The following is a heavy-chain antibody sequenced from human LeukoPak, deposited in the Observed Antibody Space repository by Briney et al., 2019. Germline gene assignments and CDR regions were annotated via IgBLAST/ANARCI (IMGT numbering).Heavy chain of an antibody. CDR1: GYTFTSYD. Sequence: ASVKVSCKASGYTFTSYDINWVRQATGQGLEWMGWISAYNGNTNYAQKLQGRVTMTTDTSTSTAYMELRSLRSDDTAVYYCARDDTDDAFDIWGQGTMVTVSS. J-gene: IGHJ3*02. V-gene: IGHV1-18*01. D-gene: IGHD5-18*01. CDR3: ARDDTDDAFDI. CDR2: ISAYNGNT.